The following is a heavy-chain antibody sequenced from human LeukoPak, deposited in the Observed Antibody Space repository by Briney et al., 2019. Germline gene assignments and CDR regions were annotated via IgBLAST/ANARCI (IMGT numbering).Heavy chain of an antibody. CDR1: GFTFSSYG. D-gene: IGHD3-10*01. V-gene: IGHV3-33*06. J-gene: IGHJ4*02. CDR3: AKDSSGSGSYYYFDY. Sequence: PGGSLRLSCAASGFTFSSYGMHWVRQAPGKGLEWVAVIWYDGSNKYYADSVKGRFTISRDNSKNTLYLQMNSLRAEDTAVYYCAKDSSGSGSYYYFDYWGQGTLVTVSS. CDR2: IWYDGSNK.